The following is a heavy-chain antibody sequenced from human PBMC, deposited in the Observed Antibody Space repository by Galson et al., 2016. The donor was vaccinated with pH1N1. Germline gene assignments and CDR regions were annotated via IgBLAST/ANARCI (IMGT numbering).Heavy chain of an antibody. Sequence: SLRLSCAASRFTFSTYWMTWVRQAPGKGLEWVAIISYDGNNAYHGDSVKGRFTISRDNSKNTLYLDMNSLRPEDTAVYYCAKDGGTGSGKHSAFGMTVWGQGTTVTVSS. CDR3: AKDGGTGSGKHSAFGMTV. D-gene: IGHD3-10*01. J-gene: IGHJ6*02. CDR1: RFTFSTYW. CDR2: ISYDGNNA. V-gene: IGHV3-30*18.